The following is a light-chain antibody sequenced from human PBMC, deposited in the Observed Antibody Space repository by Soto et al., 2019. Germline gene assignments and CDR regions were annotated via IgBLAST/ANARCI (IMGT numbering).Light chain of an antibody. Sequence: EIQMTQSASDVSASVWERVTMTCRASQSINNWMAWYQLKPGKAPKLLIYKASSLQRVCPSRFSGRGSGTEFTRTIGSRHPYDFCISVFRQYREYSRTFGQGTKVDIK. CDR2: KAS. J-gene: IGKJ1*01. V-gene: IGKV1-5*03. CDR1: QSINNW. CDR3: RQYREYSRT.